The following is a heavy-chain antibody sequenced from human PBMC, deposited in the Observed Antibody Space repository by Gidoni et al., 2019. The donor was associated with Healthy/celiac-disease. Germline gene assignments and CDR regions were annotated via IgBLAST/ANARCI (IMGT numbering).Heavy chain of an antibody. CDR3: ARLAPYCSSTSCYTPYYYYMDV. CDR1: GGTFSSYA. Sequence: QVQLVQSGAEVKKPGSSVKVSCKASGGTFSSYAISWVRQAPGQGLEWMGGIIPIFGTANYAQKFQGRVTITADKSTSTAYMELSSLRSEDTAVYYCARLAPYCSSTSCYTPYYYYMDVWGKGTTVTVSS. J-gene: IGHJ6*03. D-gene: IGHD2-2*02. CDR2: IIPIFGTA. V-gene: IGHV1-69*06.